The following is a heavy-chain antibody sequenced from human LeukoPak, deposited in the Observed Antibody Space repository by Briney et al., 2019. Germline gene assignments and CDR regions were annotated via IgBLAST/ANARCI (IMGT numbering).Heavy chain of an antibody. J-gene: IGHJ4*02. CDR3: ARTRYYYNSRSYGAPYYFDY. D-gene: IGHD3-10*01. CDR2: IYYSGST. CDR1: GGSISSNSYY. Sequence: SETLSLTCAVSGGSISSNSYYWGWIRQPPGKGLEWIGSIYYSGSTYYNPSLKSRVTISVDTSKNQFPLELSSVTAADTAVYYCARTRYYYNSRSYGAPYYFDYWGQGTLVTVSS. V-gene: IGHV4-39*01.